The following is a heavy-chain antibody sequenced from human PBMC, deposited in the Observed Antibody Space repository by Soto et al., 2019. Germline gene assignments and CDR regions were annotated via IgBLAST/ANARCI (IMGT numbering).Heavy chain of an antibody. Sequence: QVQLVESGGGVVQPGRSLRLSCAASGFTFSSYAMHWVRQAPGKGLEWVVVISYDGSNKYYADSVKGRFTISRDNSKNTLYLQMNSLRAEDTAVYYCARVDYDSSGYGYYGMDVWGQGTTVTVSS. D-gene: IGHD3-22*01. CDR3: ARVDYDSSGYGYYGMDV. CDR2: ISYDGSNK. CDR1: GFTFSSYA. V-gene: IGHV3-30-3*01. J-gene: IGHJ6*02.